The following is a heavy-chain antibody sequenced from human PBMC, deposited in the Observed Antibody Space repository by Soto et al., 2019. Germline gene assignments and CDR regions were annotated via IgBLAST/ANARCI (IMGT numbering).Heavy chain of an antibody. CDR3: ARLSGLLWFGELLYGMDV. CDR2: IYPGDSDT. J-gene: IGHJ6*02. Sequence: PVESLKISCNGSGYSFTSYWIGWVRQMPWKGLEWMGIIYPGDSDTRYSPSFQGQVTISADKSISTAYLQWSSLKASDTAMYYCARLSGLLWFGELLYGMDVWGQGTTVTVSS. CDR1: GYSFTSYW. D-gene: IGHD3-10*01. V-gene: IGHV5-51*01.